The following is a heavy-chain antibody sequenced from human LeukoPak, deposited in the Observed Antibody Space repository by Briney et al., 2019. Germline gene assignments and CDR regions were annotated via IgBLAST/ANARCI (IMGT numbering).Heavy chain of an antibody. CDR2: ISSSGSTI. CDR3: AREVAVTGTPSLDN. J-gene: IGHJ4*02. V-gene: IGHV3-48*03. Sequence: VGSLRLSCAASGFTFSSYEMNWVRQAPGKGLEWVSYISSSGSTIYYADSVGGRFTLSRDNAKNSLYLQMNSLRVEDTAIYYCAREVAVTGTPSLDNWGQGTLVTVSS. CDR1: GFTFSSYE. D-gene: IGHD6-19*01.